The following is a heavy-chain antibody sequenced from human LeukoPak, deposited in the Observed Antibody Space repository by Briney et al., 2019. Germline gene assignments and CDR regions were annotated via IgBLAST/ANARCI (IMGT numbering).Heavy chain of an antibody. J-gene: IGHJ4*02. Sequence: SETLSLTCAVYGGSFSGYYWSWIRQPPGKGLEWIGEINHSGSTNYNPSLKSRVTISVDTSKNQFSLKLSSVTAADTAVYYCARGTRPPGYSYGHWLDYWGQGTLVTVSS. CDR3: ARGTRPPGYSYGHWLDY. CDR2: INHSGST. CDR1: GGSFSGYY. V-gene: IGHV4-34*01. D-gene: IGHD5-18*01.